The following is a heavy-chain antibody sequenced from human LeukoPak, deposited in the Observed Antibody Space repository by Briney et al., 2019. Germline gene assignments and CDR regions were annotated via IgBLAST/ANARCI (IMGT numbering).Heavy chain of an antibody. Sequence: GGSLRLSCAASEFTFSSYWMSWVRQAPGKGLEWVANINQDGSEKYYVDSVKGRFTISRDNAKNSVYLQMNSLRVEDAAVYYCASCGGRTSCYDYCYYYMDVWGKGTTVTISS. D-gene: IGHD2-2*01. V-gene: IGHV3-7*01. CDR2: INQDGSEK. J-gene: IGHJ6*03. CDR3: ASCGGRTSCYDYCYYYMDV. CDR1: EFTFSSYW.